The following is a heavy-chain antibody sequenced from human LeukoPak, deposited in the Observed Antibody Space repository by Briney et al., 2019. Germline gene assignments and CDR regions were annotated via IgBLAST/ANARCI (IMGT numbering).Heavy chain of an antibody. CDR1: GGSISSYY. CDR2: IYYSGST. Sequence: SETLSLTCTVSGGSISSYYWSWIRQPPGKGLEWIGYIYYSGSTSYNPSLKSRVTISVDTSKNQFSLKLSSVTAADTAVYYCARHTGSSWYVYFDYWGQGTLVTVSS. CDR3: ARHTGSSWYVYFDY. J-gene: IGHJ4*02. D-gene: IGHD6-13*01. V-gene: IGHV4-59*08.